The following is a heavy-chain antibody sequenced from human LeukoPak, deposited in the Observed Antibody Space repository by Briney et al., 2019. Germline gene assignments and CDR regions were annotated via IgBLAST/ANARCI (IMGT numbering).Heavy chain of an antibody. D-gene: IGHD6-19*01. V-gene: IGHV1-2*02. CDR1: GYTFTGYY. J-gene: IGHJ4*02. CDR2: LHPNSGET. Sequence: ASVKVSCKASGYTFTGYYIHWVRQAPGQGLEWLGWLHPNSGETHYAQNFQGRVTMTRDTSISTAYMELSSLRSDDTAVYYCARDLGSGWTFDYWGQGTLVTVSS. CDR3: ARDLGSGWTFDY.